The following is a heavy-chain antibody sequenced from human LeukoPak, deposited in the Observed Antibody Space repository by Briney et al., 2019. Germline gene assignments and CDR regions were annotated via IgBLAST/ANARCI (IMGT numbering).Heavy chain of an antibody. V-gene: IGHV3-23*01. Sequence: GGSLRLSCAASGFTFSSYPMSWVRQAPGKELQWVSAISNGGGSAYYADSVKGRFTISRDNSKSTLYLQMNSLRAEDTAIYYCAARPRMPPRFDYWGQGTLVTVSS. CDR2: ISNGGGSA. CDR3: AARPRMPPRFDY. D-gene: IGHD2-2*01. CDR1: GFTFSSYP. J-gene: IGHJ4*02.